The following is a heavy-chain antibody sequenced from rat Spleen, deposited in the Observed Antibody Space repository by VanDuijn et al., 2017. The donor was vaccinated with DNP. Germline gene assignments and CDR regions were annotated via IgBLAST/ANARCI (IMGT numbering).Heavy chain of an antibody. J-gene: IGHJ1*01. CDR2: ISASGGST. CDR3: ARGSTSIYWYFDF. V-gene: IGHV5S13*01. Sequence: EVQLVESGGGSVQPGRSLKLSCAASGFTFTFYGMAWVRQAPKKGLEWVASISASGGSTSYRDSVKGRFTISRDYATSSLYLQMNSLKSEDTATYYCARGSTSIYWYFDFWGPGTMVTVSS. D-gene: IGHD3-1*01. CDR1: GFTFTFYG.